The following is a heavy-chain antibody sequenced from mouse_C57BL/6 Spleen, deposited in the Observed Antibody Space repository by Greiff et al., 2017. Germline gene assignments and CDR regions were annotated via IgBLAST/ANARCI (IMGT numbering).Heavy chain of an antibody. CDR2: IHPNSGST. CDR3: ERHDGYPNWYVDV. J-gene: IGHJ1*03. Sequence: QVQLQQPGAELVKPGASVKLSCKASGYTFTSYWMHWVKQRPGQGLEWIGMIHPNSGSTNYNEKFKSKATLTVDKSSSTAYMQLSSLTSEDSAVYYCERHDGYPNWYVDVWGTGTTGTVSS. D-gene: IGHD2-3*01. CDR1: GYTFTSYW. V-gene: IGHV1-64*01.